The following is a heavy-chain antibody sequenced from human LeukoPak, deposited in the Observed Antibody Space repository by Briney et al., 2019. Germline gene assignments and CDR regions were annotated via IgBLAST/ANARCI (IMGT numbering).Heavy chain of an antibody. V-gene: IGHV1-8*03. CDR1: GYTFTSYD. D-gene: IGHD2-2*01. CDR3: ARRGDCSSTSCRNLYYYYYYMDV. Sequence: ASVKVSCKASGYTFTSYDINWVRQATGQGLEWMGWMNPNSGNTGYAQKFQGRVTITRNTSISTAYMELSSLRSEDTAVYYCARRGDCSSTSCRNLYYYYYYMDVWGKGTTVTVSS. J-gene: IGHJ6*03. CDR2: MNPNSGNT.